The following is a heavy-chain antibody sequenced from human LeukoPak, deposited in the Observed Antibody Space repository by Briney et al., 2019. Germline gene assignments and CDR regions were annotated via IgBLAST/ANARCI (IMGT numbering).Heavy chain of an antibody. J-gene: IGHJ5*02. D-gene: IGHD3-9*01. CDR3: LAGHDNAFHP. V-gene: IGHV4-39*01. CDR2: IYYSGST. Sequence: PSDTLSLTCTVSGASLSVSGRNWGWVRQPPGKGLEWIASIYYSGSTYYSPSLESRVTMSVGASKNPFSLKLSSLTGTDTAVYYCLAGHDNAFHPWRQGTLVSVSP. CDR1: GASLSVSGRN.